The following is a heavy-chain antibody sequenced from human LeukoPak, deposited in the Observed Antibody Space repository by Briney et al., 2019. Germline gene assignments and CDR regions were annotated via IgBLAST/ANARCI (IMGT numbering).Heavy chain of an antibody. V-gene: IGHV4-59*01. CDR2: IYYSGST. CDR1: GGSISSYY. CDR3: AGELYGMDV. Sequence: SETLSLTCTVSGGSISSYYWSWIRQPPGKGLEWIGYIYYSGSTNYNPSLKSRVTISVDTSKNQFSLKLSSVTAADTAEYYCAGELYGMDVWGQGTTVTVSS. J-gene: IGHJ6*02.